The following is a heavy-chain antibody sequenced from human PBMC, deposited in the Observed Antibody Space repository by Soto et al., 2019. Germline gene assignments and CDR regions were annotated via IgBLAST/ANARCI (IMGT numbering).Heavy chain of an antibody. CDR2: IKQGGSEN. CDR1: EFISSSYW. CDR3: TKDGGQSGSPI. D-gene: IGHD1-26*01. J-gene: IGHJ3*02. V-gene: IGHV3-7*01. Sequence: GGSLRLSCTASEFISSSYWMSWVRQAPGRGLEWVANIKQGGSENYYLDSVRGRFTISRDNAKNSLYLQMNSLRVEDTALYYCTKDGGQSGSPISGQGTMVTVSS.